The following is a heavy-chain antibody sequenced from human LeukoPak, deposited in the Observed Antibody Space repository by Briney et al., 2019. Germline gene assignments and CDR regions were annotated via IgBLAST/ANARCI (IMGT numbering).Heavy chain of an antibody. CDR2: IRGSAVST. J-gene: IGHJ4*02. CDR1: GFTFSNYA. V-gene: IGHV3-23*01. CDR3: ATQLSGSYSLY. Sequence: GGSLRLSCAASGFTFSNYAMSWVRQAPGKGLEWVSTIRGSAVSTYYADSVKGRFTISRDNAKNSLYLQMNSLRAEDTAVYYCATQLSGSYSLYWGQGTLVTVSS. D-gene: IGHD1-26*01.